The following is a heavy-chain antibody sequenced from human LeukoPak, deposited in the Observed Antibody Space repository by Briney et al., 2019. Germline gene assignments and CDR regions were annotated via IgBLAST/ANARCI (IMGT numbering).Heavy chain of an antibody. Sequence: SETLSLTCTVSGGSISSSSYYWGWIRQPPGKGLEWIGSIYYSGSTYYNPSLKSRVTISVDRSKNQFSLKLSSVTAADTAVYYCARGRDDFWSGLPYNWFDPWGQGTLVTVSS. CDR3: ARGRDDFWSGLPYNWFDP. D-gene: IGHD3-3*01. CDR1: GGSISSSSYY. J-gene: IGHJ5*02. V-gene: IGHV4-39*07. CDR2: IYYSGST.